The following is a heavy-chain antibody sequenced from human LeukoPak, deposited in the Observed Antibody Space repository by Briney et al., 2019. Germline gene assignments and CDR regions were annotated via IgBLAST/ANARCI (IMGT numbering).Heavy chain of an antibody. CDR1: GYSFINYW. D-gene: IGHD3-3*01. J-gene: IGHJ5*02. CDR2: IYPYDSDT. V-gene: IGHV5-51*01. Sequence: GESLKISCEGSGYSFINYWIAWVRQVPGKGLEWMGIIYPYDSDTRYSPSFQGQVTISVDKSISTAYLQWSSLKAADTAMYYCARCGYYDFWIGYCRLDPWGQGTLVTVSS. CDR3: ARCGYYDFWIGYCRLDP.